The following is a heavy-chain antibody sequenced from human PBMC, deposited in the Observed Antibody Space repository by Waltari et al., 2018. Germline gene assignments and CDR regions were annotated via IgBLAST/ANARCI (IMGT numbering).Heavy chain of an antibody. Sequence: QVQLVQSGAEVKRPGASVKVSCKASGYTFSPYAISWVRQAPGQGLEWMGWMSPNSGKSGYAQRFQSRVTLTRNSSISTAYMELSSLRSDDTAVYYCARRRGSYLANWFDTWGQGTLVTVSS. CDR3: ARRRGSYLANWFDT. D-gene: IGHD1-26*01. J-gene: IGHJ5*02. V-gene: IGHV1-8*01. CDR1: GYTFSPYA. CDR2: MSPNSGKS.